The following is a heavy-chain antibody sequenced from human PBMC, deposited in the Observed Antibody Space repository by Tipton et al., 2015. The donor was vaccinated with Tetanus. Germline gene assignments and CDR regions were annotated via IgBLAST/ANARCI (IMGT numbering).Heavy chain of an antibody. Sequence: TLSLTCTVSGGSINSGTFYWDWIRQTPGKGLEWIGNIYYNGNTLQNPSLKSRVTMSLDKSKNRFSLKLRSVTAADTGIYYCARLKSQGPNGLIWLVPWGRGTPVSVSS. D-gene: IGHD1-1*01. CDR2: IYYNGNT. CDR3: ARLKSQGPNGLIWLVP. CDR1: GGSINSGTFY. J-gene: IGHJ5*02. V-gene: IGHV4-39*01.